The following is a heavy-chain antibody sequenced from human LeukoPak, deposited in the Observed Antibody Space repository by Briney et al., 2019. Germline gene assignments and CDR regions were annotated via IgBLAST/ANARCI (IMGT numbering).Heavy chain of an antibody. J-gene: IGHJ4*02. CDR1: GYSFSTYW. D-gene: IGHD3-10*01. Sequence: GESLKISCKGSGYSFSTYWIAWVRQMPGKGLEWMGIIYPGDSDTRYSPSFQGQVTISADKSISTAYLQWSSLKASDSAMYYCARQGYYGSGSYYNEFDYWGQGTLVTVSS. V-gene: IGHV5-51*01. CDR2: IYPGDSDT. CDR3: ARQGYYGSGSYYNEFDY.